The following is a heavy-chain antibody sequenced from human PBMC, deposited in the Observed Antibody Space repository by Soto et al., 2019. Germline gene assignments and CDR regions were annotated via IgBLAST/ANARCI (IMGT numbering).Heavy chain of an antibody. CDR2: INDSGST. J-gene: IGHJ5*02. CDR3: ARGRRQQLGRSKFDWFDL. Sequence: SETLSLTCAVYGGSLSSYHYDWIRQSPGKGLEWIGEINDSGSTNYNPSLKSRVTISVDKSKNQFSLRLNSVTAADTAVYYCARGRRQQLGRSKFDWFDLWGQGILVTVSS. V-gene: IGHV4-34*01. CDR1: GGSLSSYH. D-gene: IGHD6-13*01.